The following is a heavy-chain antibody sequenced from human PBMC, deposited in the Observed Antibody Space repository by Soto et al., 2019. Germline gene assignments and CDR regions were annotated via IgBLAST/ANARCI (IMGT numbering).Heavy chain of an antibody. V-gene: IGHV4-59*01. Sequence: QVQLQESGPGLVKPSETLSLTCTVSGGSISSYYWSWIRQPPGKGLAWIGYIYYSGSTKYNPSLKARVTISVDTSKNQFSPKLSSVTAADTAVYYCARVLLSSPSSSGCDSLDIWGQVTMVTVSA. J-gene: IGHJ3*02. D-gene: IGHD6-19*01. CDR3: ARVLLSSPSSSGCDSLDI. CDR1: GGSISSYY. CDR2: IYYSGST.